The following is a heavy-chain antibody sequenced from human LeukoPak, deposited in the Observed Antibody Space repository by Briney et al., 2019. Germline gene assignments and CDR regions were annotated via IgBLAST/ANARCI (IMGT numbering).Heavy chain of an antibody. CDR3: ARVSGYSSSDY. J-gene: IGHJ4*02. CDR1: GGSFSGYY. D-gene: IGHD6-6*01. Sequence: PSETLSLTCAVYGGSFSGYYWSWIRQPPGKGLEWIGEINHSGSTNYNPSLKSRVTISVDTSKNQFSLKLSSVTAADTAVYYCARVSGYSSSDYWGQGTLVTVSS. CDR2: INHSGST. V-gene: IGHV4-34*01.